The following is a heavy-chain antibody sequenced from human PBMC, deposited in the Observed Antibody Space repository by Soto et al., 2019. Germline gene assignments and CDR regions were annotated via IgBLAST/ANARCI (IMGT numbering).Heavy chain of an antibody. CDR2: IYYSGST. J-gene: IGHJ3*02. D-gene: IGHD2-2*01. CDR1: GGSISSYY. V-gene: IGHV4-59*08. Sequence: KTSETLSLTCTVSGGSISSYYWSWIRQPPGKGLEWIGYIYYSGSTSYNPSLKSRVTISVDTSKNQFSLKLSSVTAADTAVYYCARPLYAHWDFGIWGQGKLVTVSS. CDR3: ARPLYAHWDFGI.